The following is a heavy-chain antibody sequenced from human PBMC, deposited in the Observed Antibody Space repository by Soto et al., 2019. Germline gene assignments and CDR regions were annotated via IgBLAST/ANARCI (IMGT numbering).Heavy chain of an antibody. Sequence: GGSLRLSCAASGFTVSSNYMSWVRQAPGKGLEWVSVIYSGGSTYYADSVKGRFTISRDNSKNTLYLQMNSLRAEDTAVYYCARSLRYFYGRYYYYYYMDVWGKGTTVTVSS. D-gene: IGHD1-26*01. J-gene: IGHJ6*03. V-gene: IGHV3-66*01. CDR1: GFTVSSNY. CDR3: ARSLRYFYGRYYYYYYMDV. CDR2: IYSGGST.